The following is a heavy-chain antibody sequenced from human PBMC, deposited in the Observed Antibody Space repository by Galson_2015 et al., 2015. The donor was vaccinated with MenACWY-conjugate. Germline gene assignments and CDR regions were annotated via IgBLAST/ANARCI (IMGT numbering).Heavy chain of an antibody. D-gene: IGHD3-22*01. CDR2: IDPSDAYT. J-gene: IGHJ4*02. Sequence: QSGAEVKKPGESLRISCTGSGYSFTSYWISWVRQMPGKGLEWMGRIDPSDAYTNYSPSFQGHVTISADKSISTAYLQWSSLKASDTAMYYCASMPASYYYDSSGYYSVRWGQGTLVTVSS. CDR3: ASMPASYYYDSSGYYSVR. CDR1: GYSFTSYW. V-gene: IGHV5-10-1*01.